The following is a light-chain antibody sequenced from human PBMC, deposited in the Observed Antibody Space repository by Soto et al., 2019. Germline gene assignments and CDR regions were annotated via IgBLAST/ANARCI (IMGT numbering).Light chain of an antibody. J-gene: IGKJ1*01. Sequence: EIVLTQSPGTLSLSPGERATLSCRASQSVSIHLAWYQQKPGQAPRLLIYSASRRATGIPDRFTGSGSGTDFTLTINRVEPEDFAVYFCQQYAGSPRTFGQGTKVDIK. CDR2: SAS. CDR3: QQYAGSPRT. V-gene: IGKV3-20*01. CDR1: QSVSIH.